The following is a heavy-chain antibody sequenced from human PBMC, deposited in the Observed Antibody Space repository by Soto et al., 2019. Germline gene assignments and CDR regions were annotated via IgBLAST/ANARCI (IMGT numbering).Heavy chain of an antibody. CDR2: TYYRSRWYN. D-gene: IGHD1-7*01. J-gene: IGHJ6*03. CDR3: AGTISLQCYYMDV. CDR1: GDSVSSNSAA. V-gene: IGHV6-1*01. Sequence: SQTLSLTCVISGDSVSSNSAAWNWIRQSPSRGLEWLGRTYYRSRWYNDYAVSVRSRITVNADTSKNQFSLHLNSVTPEDTAVIFCAGTISLQCYYMDVWDKGTTVPVSS.